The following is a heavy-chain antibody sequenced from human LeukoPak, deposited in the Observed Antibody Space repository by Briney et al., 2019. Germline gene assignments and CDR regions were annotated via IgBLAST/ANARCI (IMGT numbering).Heavy chain of an antibody. CDR2: IKQDGSEK. D-gene: IGHD1-26*01. V-gene: IGHV3-7*03. Sequence: GGSLRLSCAASGFTFSSYWMSWVRQAPGKGLEWVANIKQDGSEKYYVDSVKGRFTISRDNSKNTLYLQMNSLRAEDTAVYYCARGGSYLSAFDIWGQGTMVTVSS. CDR3: ARGGSYLSAFDI. J-gene: IGHJ3*02. CDR1: GFTFSSYW.